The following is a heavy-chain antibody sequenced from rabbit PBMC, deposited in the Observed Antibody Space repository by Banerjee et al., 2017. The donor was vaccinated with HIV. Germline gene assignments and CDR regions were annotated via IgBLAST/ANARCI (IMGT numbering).Heavy chain of an antibody. Sequence: QSLEESGGDLVKPGASLTLTCTASGFSFSSSYWICWVRQAPGKGLEWIACIYTGSWGSPYYASWAEGRFTISKTSSTTATLQMTSLTAADTATYFCARHLFGSGGLWGQGTLVTVS. J-gene: IGHJ4*01. V-gene: IGHV1S40*01. CDR2: IYTGSWGSP. CDR1: GFSFSSSYW. D-gene: IGHD1-1*01. CDR3: ARHLFGSGGL.